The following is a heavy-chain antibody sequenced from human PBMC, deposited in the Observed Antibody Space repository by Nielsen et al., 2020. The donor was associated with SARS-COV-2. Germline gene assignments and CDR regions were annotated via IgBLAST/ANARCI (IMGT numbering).Heavy chain of an antibody. CDR2: ISSSSSYI. J-gene: IGHJ4*02. Sequence: GESLKISCAASGFTFSSYGMNWVRQAPGKGLEWVSSISSSSSYIYYADSVKGRFTISRDNAKNSLYLQMNSLRAEDTAVYYCARDPTRRFGVVIESDYWGQGTLVTVSS. CDR1: GFTFSSYG. V-gene: IGHV3-21*01. D-gene: IGHD3-3*01. CDR3: ARDPTRRFGVVIESDY.